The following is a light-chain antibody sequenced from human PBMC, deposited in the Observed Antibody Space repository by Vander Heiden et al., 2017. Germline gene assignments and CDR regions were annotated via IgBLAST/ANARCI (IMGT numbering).Light chain of an antibody. Sequence: EIVMTQSPATLSVSPGERAPLSCRASQSVSSNLAWYQQKPGQAPRLLIYGASTRATGIPARFSGSGSGKEFTLTISSLQSEDFAVYYCQQYNNWPITFGQGTRLEIK. V-gene: IGKV3-15*01. CDR2: GAS. CDR1: QSVSSN. CDR3: QQYNNWPIT. J-gene: IGKJ5*01.